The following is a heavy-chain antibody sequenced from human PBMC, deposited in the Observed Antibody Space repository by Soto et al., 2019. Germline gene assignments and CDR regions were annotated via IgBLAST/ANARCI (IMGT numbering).Heavy chain of an antibody. J-gene: IGHJ4*02. D-gene: IGHD3-10*01. Sequence: GGSLRLSCAASGFTFSSYEMNWVRQAPGKGLEWVSYISSSGSTIYYADSVKGRFTISRDNAKNSLYLQMNSLRAEDAAVYYCARDSKEVWYYFDYWGQGTLVTVSS. V-gene: IGHV3-48*03. CDR3: ARDSKEVWYYFDY. CDR2: ISSSGSTI. CDR1: GFTFSSYE.